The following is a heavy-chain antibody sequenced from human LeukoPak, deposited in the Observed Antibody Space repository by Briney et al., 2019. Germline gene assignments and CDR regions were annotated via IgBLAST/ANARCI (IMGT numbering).Heavy chain of an antibody. Sequence: TGGSLRLSCAASGFTFSNYAMHWVRQAPGKGPEWVSLISSGGTYEYYADSVKGRFTISRDNSKNTLYLQLNSLRAEDTAVYYCARDSMYYYDSGSSGPHYFDNWGQGTLVTVSS. J-gene: IGHJ4*02. CDR2: ISSGGTYE. CDR1: GFTFSNYA. D-gene: IGHD3-10*01. CDR3: ARDSMYYYDSGSSGPHYFDN. V-gene: IGHV3-30*01.